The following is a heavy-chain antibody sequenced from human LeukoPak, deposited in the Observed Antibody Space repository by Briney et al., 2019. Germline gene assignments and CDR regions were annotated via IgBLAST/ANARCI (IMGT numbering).Heavy chain of an antibody. D-gene: IGHD1-14*01. CDR3: ARDRNSPAKYYFDY. J-gene: IGHJ4*02. CDR2: VANDGRDE. Sequence: PGRSLRLSCAASGFTFNAYAMHWVRQAPGKGLEWVAVVANDGRDEQYADSMKGRFTISRDNSENTLYLQMNTLRAEDTAVYYCARDRNSPAKYYFDYWGQGTLVTVSS. V-gene: IGHV3-30*01. CDR1: GFTFNAYA.